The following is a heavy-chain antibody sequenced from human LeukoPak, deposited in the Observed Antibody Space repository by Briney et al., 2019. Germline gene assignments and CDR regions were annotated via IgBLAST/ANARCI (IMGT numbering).Heavy chain of an antibody. D-gene: IGHD5-24*01. CDR3: ARVFLGGRDGYNRRLILFDS. Sequence: PSETLSLTCTVSGGSISSYYWSWLRQPPGKGLEWIGYIYYSGSTHYNPSLKSRVTISVDTSKNQFSLKLSSVTAADTAVYYCARVFLGGRDGYNRRLILFDSWGQGTLVTVSS. J-gene: IGHJ5*01. V-gene: IGHV4-59*12. CDR1: GGSISSYY. CDR2: IYYSGST.